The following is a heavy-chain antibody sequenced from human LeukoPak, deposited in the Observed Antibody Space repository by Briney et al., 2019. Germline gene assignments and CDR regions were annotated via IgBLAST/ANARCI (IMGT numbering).Heavy chain of an antibody. Sequence: ASVKVSCKASGYTFTSYYMHWVRQAPGQGLEWMGIINPSGGSTSYAQKFQGRVTMTRDMSTSTVYMELSSLRSEDTAVYYCARGARITGTTRSPQSNYYYYYYMDVWGEGTTVTVSS. CDR3: ARGARITGTTRSPQSNYYYYYYMDV. D-gene: IGHD1-7*01. J-gene: IGHJ6*03. V-gene: IGHV1-46*01. CDR2: INPSGGST. CDR1: GYTFTSYY.